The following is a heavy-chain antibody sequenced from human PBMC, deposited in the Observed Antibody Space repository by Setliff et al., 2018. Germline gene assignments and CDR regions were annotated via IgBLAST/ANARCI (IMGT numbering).Heavy chain of an antibody. CDR3: ARTCSGSGCYAGLES. V-gene: IGHV3-23*01. Sequence: LRLSCAASGFTFTSYAMTWVRQAPGKGLEWVSTVSVAGDFTYYADAVKGRFTISRDNSKNTLYLQMNSLRPEDTAVYYCARTCSGSGCYAGLESWGQGTPVTVSS. CDR2: VSVAGDFT. D-gene: IGHD2-15*01. J-gene: IGHJ4*02. CDR1: GFTFTSYA.